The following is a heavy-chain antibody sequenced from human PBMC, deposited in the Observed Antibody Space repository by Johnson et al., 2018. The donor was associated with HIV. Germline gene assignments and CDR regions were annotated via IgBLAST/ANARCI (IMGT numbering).Heavy chain of an antibody. CDR1: GFSFSSYA. V-gene: IGHV3-30*04. CDR2: VSYDGSER. Sequence: VQLVESGGGVVQPGRSLRLSCAASGFSFSSYAMHWVRQAPGKGLEWVAVVSYDGSERYYADSVTGRFTISRDSSKNTLYLQMNSLRAEDTAVYYCARIGLPYYYGSGSYSHDAFDIWGQGTMVTVSS. D-gene: IGHD3-10*01. CDR3: ARIGLPYYYGSGSYSHDAFDI. J-gene: IGHJ3*02.